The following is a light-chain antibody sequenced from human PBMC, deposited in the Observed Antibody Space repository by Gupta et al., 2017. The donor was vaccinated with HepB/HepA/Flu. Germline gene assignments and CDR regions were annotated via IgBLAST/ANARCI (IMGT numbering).Light chain of an antibody. Sequence: DIQMTQSPSILSASVGDRVTITCRASQYINSWLAWYQQKPGKAPKLLIYQASSLESGLPSRFSGSGSGTEFTLTISSLQPDDFATYYCQQYSTYSRSFGQGTKLEIK. CDR3: QQYSTYSRS. CDR1: QYINSW. J-gene: IGKJ2*04. V-gene: IGKV1-5*03. CDR2: QAS.